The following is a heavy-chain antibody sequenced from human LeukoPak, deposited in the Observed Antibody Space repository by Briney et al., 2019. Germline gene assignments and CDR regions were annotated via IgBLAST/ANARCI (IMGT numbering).Heavy chain of an antibody. CDR2: ILSDASTT. V-gene: IGHV3-74*01. CDR1: GFNFSKYW. CDR3: ARDRGYVDY. J-gene: IGHJ4*02. Sequence: GGSLRLSCAASGFNFSKYWMHWVRHVPGKGLLFSSPILSDASTTTYSSSVKGRFPLSRDNAKRALFLQINSLRAEDTAVYYCARDRGYVDYWGQGTLVTVSS.